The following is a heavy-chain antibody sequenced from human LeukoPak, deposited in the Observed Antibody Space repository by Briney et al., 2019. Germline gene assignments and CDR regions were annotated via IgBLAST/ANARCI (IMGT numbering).Heavy chain of an antibody. CDR1: GGSISSYY. Sequence: SETLSLTCTVSGGSISSYYWSWIRQPPGKGLEWIGYIYYSGSTNYNPSLKSRVTISVDTSKNQFSLKLSSVTAADTAVYYCARARSGYSYGWDAFDIWGQGTMVTVSS. D-gene: IGHD5-18*01. J-gene: IGHJ3*02. CDR3: ARARSGYSYGWDAFDI. V-gene: IGHV4-59*01. CDR2: IYYSGST.